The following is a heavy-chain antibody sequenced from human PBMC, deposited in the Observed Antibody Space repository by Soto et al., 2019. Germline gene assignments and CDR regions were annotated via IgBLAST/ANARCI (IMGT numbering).Heavy chain of an antibody. J-gene: IGHJ4*02. D-gene: IGHD5-18*01. CDR2: ISGSGGST. CDR3: AKARVTDPPFDY. Sequence: EVQLLEAGGGLGQPGGSLRLSCAASGFTFSSYAMSWVRQAPGKGLEWGSAISGSGGSTYYADSVKGRFTISRDNSKNTLYLQMNSLRAEDTAVYYCAKARVTDPPFDYWGQGTLVTVSS. CDR1: GFTFSSYA. V-gene: IGHV3-23*01.